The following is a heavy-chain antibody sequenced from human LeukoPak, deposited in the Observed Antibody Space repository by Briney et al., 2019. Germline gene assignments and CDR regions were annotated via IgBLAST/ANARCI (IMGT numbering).Heavy chain of an antibody. V-gene: IGHV3-23*01. CDR2: ISGSGGST. D-gene: IGHD2-21*02. CDR3: AKGWHYCGGDCYGYFDY. Sequence: GGSLRLSCAASGFTFSSYAMSWVRQAPGKGLEWVSAISGSGGSTYYADSVKGRFTISRDNSKNTLYLQMNSLRAEDTAVYYCAKGWHYCGGDCYGYFDYWGQGTLVTVSS. J-gene: IGHJ4*02. CDR1: GFTFSSYA.